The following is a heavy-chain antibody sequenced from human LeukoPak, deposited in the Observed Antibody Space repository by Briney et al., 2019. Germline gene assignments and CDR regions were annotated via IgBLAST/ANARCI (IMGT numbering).Heavy chain of an antibody. CDR3: ARGLVVFGYSYALRPRFDY. Sequence: SETLSLTCAVYGRSVSGYYWSWIRQPPGKGLEWIGEINHSGSTNYNPSLKSRVTISVDTSKNQFSLKLSSVTAADTAVYYCARGLVVFGYSYALRPRFDYWGQGTLVTVSS. J-gene: IGHJ4*02. CDR1: GRSVSGYY. V-gene: IGHV4-34*01. CDR2: INHSGST. D-gene: IGHD5-18*01.